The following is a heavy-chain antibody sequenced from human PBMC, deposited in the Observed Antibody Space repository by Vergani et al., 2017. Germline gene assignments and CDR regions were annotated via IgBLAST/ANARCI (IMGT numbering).Heavy chain of an antibody. CDR1: GGSISSGGYY. D-gene: IGHD3-10*01. CDR2: IYTSGST. CDR3: ARDQVVRGVIVRNYYYYYGMDV. J-gene: IGHJ6*02. V-gene: IGHV4-61*02. Sequence: QVQLQESGPGLVKPSQTLSLTCTVSGGSISSGGYYWSWIRQPAGKGLEWIGRIYTSGSTNYNPSLKSRVTMSVDTSKNQFSLKLSSVTAADTAVYYCARDQVVRGVIVRNYYYYYGMDVWGQGTTVTVSS.